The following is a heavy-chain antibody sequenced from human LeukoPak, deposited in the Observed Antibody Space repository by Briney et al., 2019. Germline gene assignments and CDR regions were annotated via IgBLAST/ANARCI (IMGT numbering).Heavy chain of an antibody. V-gene: IGHV4-39*01. CDR1: GGSISSSSYY. CDR2: IYYSGST. CDR3: AGQNGDAQQPATKPLNWFDP. J-gene: IGHJ5*02. Sequence: SETLSLTCTVSGGSISSSSYYWGWIRQPPGKGLEWIVSIYYSGSTYYNPSLKSRVTISVDTSKNQFSLKLSSVTAAAPALSSGAGQNGDAQQPATKPLNWFDPWGQGTLVTVSS. D-gene: IGHD6-13*01.